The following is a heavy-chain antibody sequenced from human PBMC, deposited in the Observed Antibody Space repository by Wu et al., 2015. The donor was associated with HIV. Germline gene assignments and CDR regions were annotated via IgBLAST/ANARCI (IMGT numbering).Heavy chain of an antibody. J-gene: IGHJ4*02. CDR3: ALTLVGGSGVIIIYNYFDY. Sequence: QVQLVQSGAEVKKPGSSVKVSCKASGGTFSSYAISWVRQAPGQGLEWMGGIIPIFGTANYAQKFQGRVTITTDESTSTAYMELSSLRSEDTAVYYCALTLVGGSGVIIIYNYFDYWGQGTLVTVSS. V-gene: IGHV1-69*05. CDR1: GGTFSSYA. CDR2: IIPIFGTA. D-gene: IGHD3-10*01.